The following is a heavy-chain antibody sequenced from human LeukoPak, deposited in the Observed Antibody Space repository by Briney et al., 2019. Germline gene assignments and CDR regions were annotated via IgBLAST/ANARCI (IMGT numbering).Heavy chain of an antibody. CDR2: IIPIFGTA. D-gene: IGHD3-16*01. V-gene: IGHV1-69*13. CDR3: AREGEWGSNSRLFAN. Sequence: GASVKVSCKASGGTFSSYAIGWVRQAPGQGLEWMGGIIPIFGTANYAQKFQGRVTITADESTSTAYMELSSLRSEGTAVYYCAREGEWGSNSRLFANWGQGTLVTVSS. CDR1: GGTFSSYA. J-gene: IGHJ4*02.